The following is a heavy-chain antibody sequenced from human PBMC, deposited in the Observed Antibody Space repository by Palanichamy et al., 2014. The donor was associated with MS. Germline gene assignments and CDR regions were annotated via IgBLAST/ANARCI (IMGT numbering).Heavy chain of an antibody. CDR3: AREQDGSGRQTDPFDI. V-gene: IGHV3-74*01. D-gene: IGHD3-10*01. CDR1: GFTFSSYW. Sequence: EVQRGGVRGRALVLAWGVPSRLSCAASGFTFSSYWMHWVRQAPGKGLVWVSRIKSDGSSLSYADSVKGRFTISRDNAKTTLYLQMNSLRAEDTAVYYCAREQDGSGRQTDPFDIWGQGTMVTVSS. J-gene: IGHJ3*02. CDR2: IKSDGSSL.